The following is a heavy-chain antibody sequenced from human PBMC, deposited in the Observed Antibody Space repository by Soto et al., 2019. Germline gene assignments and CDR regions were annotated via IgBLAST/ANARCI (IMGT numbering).Heavy chain of an antibody. V-gene: IGHV3-30*18. D-gene: IGHD2-2*01. J-gene: IGHJ5*02. CDR3: AKDRVIQLLPIRPDP. Sequence: SCAASGFSFSKYGMHGVRQAPGKGLEWVAFVSSDGNNKYYGDSVKGRFTISRDNSKNMVFLQVDSLRVDDTAVYYCAKDRVIQLLPIRPDPWGQGTLVTVS. CDR2: VSSDGNNK. CDR1: GFSFSKYG.